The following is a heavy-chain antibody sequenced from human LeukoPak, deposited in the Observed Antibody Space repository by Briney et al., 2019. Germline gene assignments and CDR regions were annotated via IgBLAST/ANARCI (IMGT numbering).Heavy chain of an antibody. J-gene: IGHJ5*02. V-gene: IGHV4-34*01. CDR1: GGSFSGYY. Sequence: SETLSLTCAVYGGSFSGYYWSWIRQPPGKGLEWIGEINHSGSTNYNPSLKSRVTISVDTSKNQFSLKLSSVTAADTAVYYCAREGDYYGDYPWGQGTLVTVSS. D-gene: IGHD4-17*01. CDR3: AREGDYYGDYP. CDR2: INHSGST.